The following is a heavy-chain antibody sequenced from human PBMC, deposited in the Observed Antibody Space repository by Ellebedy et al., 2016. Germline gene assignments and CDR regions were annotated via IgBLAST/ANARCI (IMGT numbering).Heavy chain of an antibody. V-gene: IGHV3-30*18. CDR2: ISYDGSNK. Sequence: GESLKISXAASGFTLSSYGMHWVRQAPGKGLEWVAVISYDGSNKYYADSVKGRFTISRDNSKNSLYLQMNSLRAEDTAVYYCANGGYYYDSSGYYFSHGDYWGQGTLVTVSS. CDR1: GFTLSSYG. D-gene: IGHD3-22*01. J-gene: IGHJ4*02. CDR3: ANGGYYYDSSGYYFSHGDY.